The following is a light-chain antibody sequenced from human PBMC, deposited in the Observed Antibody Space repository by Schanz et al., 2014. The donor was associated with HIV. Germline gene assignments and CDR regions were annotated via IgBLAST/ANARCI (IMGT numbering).Light chain of an antibody. CDR3: CSYAGSSTYV. CDR1: SSDVGGYNY. CDR2: DVS. J-gene: IGLJ1*01. Sequence: QSALTQPASVSGSPGQSIIISCTGTSSDVGGYNYVSWYQQHPGKAPKLMIYDVSNRPSGVSNRFSGSKSGSAASLTISGLQAEDEADYYCCSYAGSSTYVFGTGIKLTVL. V-gene: IGLV2-14*01.